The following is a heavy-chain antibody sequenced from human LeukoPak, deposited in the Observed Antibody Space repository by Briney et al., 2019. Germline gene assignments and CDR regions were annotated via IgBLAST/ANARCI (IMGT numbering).Heavy chain of an antibody. CDR3: ARGRSIGARRGAFDI. CDR1: GGSISSYY. J-gene: IGHJ3*02. V-gene: IGHV4-4*07. D-gene: IGHD6-6*01. Sequence: PSETLSLTCTVSGGSISSYYWSWIRQPAGKGLEWIGRIYSRGSTNYNPPLKSRVTMSVDTSQTQFSLKLSSVTAADTAVYFCARGRSIGARRGAFDIWGQGTMVSVSS. CDR2: IYSRGST.